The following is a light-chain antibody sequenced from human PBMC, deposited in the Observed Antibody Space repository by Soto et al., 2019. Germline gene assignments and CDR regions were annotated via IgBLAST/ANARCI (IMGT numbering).Light chain of an antibody. Sequence: DIQMTQSPSTLSGSVGDRVTITCRASQTISSWLAWYQQKPGKAPKLLIYKASTLKRGVPSRFSGSGSGTEFTLTISSLQPDDFATYYIQHDNSYSEAFGQGTKVELK. CDR1: QTISSW. CDR3: QHDNSYSEA. J-gene: IGKJ1*01. CDR2: KAS. V-gene: IGKV1-5*03.